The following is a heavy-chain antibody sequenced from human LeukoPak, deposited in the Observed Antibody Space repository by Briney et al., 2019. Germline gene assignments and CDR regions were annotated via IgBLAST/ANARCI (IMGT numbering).Heavy chain of an antibody. CDR1: GGTFSSYA. J-gene: IGHJ4*02. CDR3: ARSGSYSPHRFDY. V-gene: IGHV1-69*06. D-gene: IGHD1-26*01. Sequence: ASVKVSCKASGGTFSSYAISWVRQAPGQGLEWMGGIIPIFGTANYAQKFQGRVTITADKSTSTAYMELSSLRSEDTAVYYCARSGSYSPHRFDYWGQGTLVTVSS. CDR2: IIPIFGTA.